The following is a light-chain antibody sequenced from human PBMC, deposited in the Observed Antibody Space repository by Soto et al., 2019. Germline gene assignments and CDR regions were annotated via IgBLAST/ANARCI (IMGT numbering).Light chain of an antibody. Sequence: QSALTQPASVSGSPGQSITISCTGTSSDVGAYNYVSWYQQHPGKAPKLMIYDVNIRPSGLSNRFSGSKSGNTASLTISGLQAEDEADYYCTSWTTSTTMKFGGGTKLTVL. CDR3: TSWTTSTTMK. V-gene: IGLV2-14*01. J-gene: IGLJ2*01. CDR2: DVN. CDR1: SSDVGAYNY.